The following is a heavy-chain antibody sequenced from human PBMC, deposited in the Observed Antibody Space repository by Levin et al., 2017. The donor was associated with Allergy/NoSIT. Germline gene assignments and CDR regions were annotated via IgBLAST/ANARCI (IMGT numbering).Heavy chain of an antibody. V-gene: IGHV4-34*08. CDR2: INHGGSS. D-gene: IGHD1-26*01. Sequence: PSETLSLTCALYGGTFSGYYWTWIRQPPGKGLEWIGEINHGGSSTYDPSLNSRVSMSLDMSKNQLSLKLSSVTVADTAIYYCARYSGSHRKTPDIWGRGSLVTVSA. J-gene: IGHJ1*01. CDR1: GGTFSGYY. CDR3: ARYSGSHRKTPDI.